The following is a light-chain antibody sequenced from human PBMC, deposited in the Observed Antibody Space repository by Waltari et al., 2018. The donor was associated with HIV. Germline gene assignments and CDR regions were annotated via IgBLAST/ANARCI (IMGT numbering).Light chain of an antibody. CDR2: RNN. V-gene: IGLV1-47*01. J-gene: IGLJ1*01. Sequence: QSVLTQPPSASGTPGQRVTIPCSGSRPHIGTHWVSWYKQPPGTAPKRLIYRNNQRPSGVPDRFSGSKSGTSASLAISGLRSEDDADYYCAAWDDSLGGHHVFGTGTKVTVL. CDR3: AAWDDSLGGHHV. CDR1: RPHIGTHW.